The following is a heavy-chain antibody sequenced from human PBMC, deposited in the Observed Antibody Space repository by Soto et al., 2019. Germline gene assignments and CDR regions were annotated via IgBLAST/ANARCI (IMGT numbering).Heavy chain of an antibody. V-gene: IGHV1-8*01. Sequence: ASVKVSCKASGYTFTSYDINWVRQATGQGLEWMGWMNPNSGNTGYARKFQGRVTMTRNTSISTAYMELSSLRSEDTAVYYCARAPMVRGVIIGGNYYYYMDVWGKGTTVTVAS. J-gene: IGHJ6*03. D-gene: IGHD3-10*01. CDR1: GYTFTSYD. CDR2: MNPNSGNT. CDR3: ARAPMVRGVIIGGNYYYYMDV.